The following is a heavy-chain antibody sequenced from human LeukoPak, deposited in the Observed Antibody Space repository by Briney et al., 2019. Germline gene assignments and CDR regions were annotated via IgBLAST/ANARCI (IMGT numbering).Heavy chain of an antibody. CDR2: IIPIFGTA. CDR1: GGTFSSYA. V-gene: IGHV1-69*13. D-gene: IGHD5-18*01. CDR3: ARESGYSYGSLDY. Sequence: SVTVSCKASGGTFSSYAISWVRQAPGQGLEWMGGIIPIFGTANYAQKFQGRVTITADESTSTAYMELSSLRSEDTAVYYCARESGYSYGSLDYWGQGTLVTVSS. J-gene: IGHJ4*02.